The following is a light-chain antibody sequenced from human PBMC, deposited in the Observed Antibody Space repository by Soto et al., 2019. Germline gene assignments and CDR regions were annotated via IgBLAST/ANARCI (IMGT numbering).Light chain of an antibody. Sequence: EIVMTQSPATLSVSPGERATLSCRASQSVSSNLAWYQQKPGQAPRLLIYGASTRATGIPARFSGSGSGTEFTLTISSLQSEDFAVYYCQQYNNCPLTFGRGTKVEIQ. J-gene: IGKJ4*01. CDR2: GAS. V-gene: IGKV3-15*01. CDR1: QSVSSN. CDR3: QQYNNCPLT.